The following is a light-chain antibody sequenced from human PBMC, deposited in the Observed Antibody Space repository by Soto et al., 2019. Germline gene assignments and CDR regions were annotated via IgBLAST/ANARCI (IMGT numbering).Light chain of an antibody. CDR1: QSVHAGY. J-gene: IGKJ2*01. CDR2: GAS. Sequence: EIVLTQSPGTLSLSPGDRATLSCRASQSVHAGYLAWYQQKPGQAPRLLISGASIRASGIPDRFSGSESGTEFTLTISRLEPEDVAVYYCQQYGSSLYTFGQGTKLVIK. CDR3: QQYGSSLYT. V-gene: IGKV3-20*01.